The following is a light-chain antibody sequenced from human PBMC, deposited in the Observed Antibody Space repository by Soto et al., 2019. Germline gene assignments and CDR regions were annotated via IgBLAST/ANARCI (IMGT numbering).Light chain of an antibody. V-gene: IGKV3-11*01. CDR2: GAS. CDR1: QNIDYY. Sequence: EIVLTQSPATLSLPPGESATLSCRASQNIDYYLAWYQQKPGQAPRLLIYGASSRATGIPDRFSGSGSGTDFTLTISRLEPEDFAVYYCQQYNDWWTFGQGTKVDIK. J-gene: IGKJ1*01. CDR3: QQYNDWWT.